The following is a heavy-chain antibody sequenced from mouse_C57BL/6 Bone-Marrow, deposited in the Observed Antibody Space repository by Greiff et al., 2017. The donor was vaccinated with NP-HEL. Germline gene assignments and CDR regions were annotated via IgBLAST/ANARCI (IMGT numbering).Heavy chain of an antibody. CDR2: INPNNGGT. Sequence: SGPELVKPGASVKIPCKASGYTFTDYNMDWVKQSHGKSLEWIGDINPNNGGTIYNQKFKGKATLTVDKSSSTAYMELRSLTSEDTAVYYCARDYGSSSYYAMDYWGQGTSVTVSS. CDR1: GYTFTDYN. CDR3: ARDYGSSSYYAMDY. D-gene: IGHD1-1*01. V-gene: IGHV1-18*01. J-gene: IGHJ4*01.